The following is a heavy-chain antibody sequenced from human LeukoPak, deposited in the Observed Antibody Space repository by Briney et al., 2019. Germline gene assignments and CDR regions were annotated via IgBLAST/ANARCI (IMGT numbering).Heavy chain of an antibody. CDR1: GFTFSSYA. V-gene: IGHV3-23*01. CDR3: AKRTDYSNYGPFDY. Sequence: PGGSLRLSCAASGFTFSSYAMSWVRQAPGKGLEWVSAISGSGGSTYYADSVKGRFTISRDNSKSTLFLQMNSLRAEDTAVYYCAKRTDYSNYGPFDYWGQGTLVTVSS. CDR2: ISGSGGST. D-gene: IGHD4-11*01. J-gene: IGHJ4*02.